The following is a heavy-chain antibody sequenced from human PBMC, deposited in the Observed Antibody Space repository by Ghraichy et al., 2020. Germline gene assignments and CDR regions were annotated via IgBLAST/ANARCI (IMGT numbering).Heavy chain of an antibody. CDR1: GGSVSSGDYY. CDR2: VYHTGST. V-gene: IGHV4-61*08. J-gene: IGHJ5*02. CDR3: ARWSFCSTTSCPALSRFDP. D-gene: IGHD2-2*01. Sequence: SETLSLTCTVSGGSVSSGDYYWTWIRQPPGKRLEWIGYVYHTGSTLYNPSLKSRLTISLHTSTNQFSLNLNSVTAADTAVYYCARWSFCSTTSCPALSRFDPWGQGTLVTVSS.